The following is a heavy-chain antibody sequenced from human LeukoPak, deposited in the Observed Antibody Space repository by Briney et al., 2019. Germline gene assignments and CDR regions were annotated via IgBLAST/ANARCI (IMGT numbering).Heavy chain of an antibody. CDR1: GGSFSVYY. CDR3: ARDRGYSFDTPYRYFDL. J-gene: IGHJ4*02. CDR2: ISHSGST. V-gene: IGHV4-34*01. D-gene: IGHD5-18*01. Sequence: SETLSLTCAGYGGSFSVYYWSWIRQPPGRGLEWIGEISHSGSTNYNQSLKRRVSISVDTSKNQFSLKLTSVTAADTAVYYCARDRGYSFDTPYRYFDLWAQGTLVTVSS.